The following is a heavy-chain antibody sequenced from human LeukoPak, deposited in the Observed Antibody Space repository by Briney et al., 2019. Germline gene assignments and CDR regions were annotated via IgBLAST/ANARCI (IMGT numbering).Heavy chain of an antibody. CDR3: ARQGGYIAPLAF. CDR1: GGSISSYY. V-gene: IGHV4-59*08. D-gene: IGHD6-13*01. J-gene: IGHJ4*02. Sequence: KPSETLSLTCTVSGGSISSYYWSWIRQPPGKGLEWIGYISYSGNTNYNPSLKSRVTISVDTSKNQFSLKLSSVTAADTAVYYCARQGGYIAPLAFWGQGTLVTVSA. CDR2: ISYSGNT.